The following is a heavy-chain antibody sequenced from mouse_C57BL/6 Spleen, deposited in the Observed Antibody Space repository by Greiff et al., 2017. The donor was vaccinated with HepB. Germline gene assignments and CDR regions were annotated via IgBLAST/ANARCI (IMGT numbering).Heavy chain of an antibody. CDR1: GYTFTSYW. V-gene: IGHV1-50*01. D-gene: IGHD2-1*01. CDR2: IDPSDSYT. CDR3: ARRVYYGNYGGNAMDY. Sequence: QVQLQQPGAELVKPGASVKLSCKASGYTFTSYWMQWVKQRPGQGLEWIGEIDPSDSYTNYNQKFKGKATLTVDTSSSTAYMQLSSLTSEDSAVYYCARRVYYGNYGGNAMDYWGQGTSVTVSS. J-gene: IGHJ4*01.